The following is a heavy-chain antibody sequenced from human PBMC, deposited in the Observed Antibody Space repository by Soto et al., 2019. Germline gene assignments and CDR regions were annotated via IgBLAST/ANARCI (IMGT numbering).Heavy chain of an antibody. CDR2: IWYDGSNK. D-gene: IGHD5-18*01. J-gene: IGHJ4*02. Sequence: QVQLVESGGGVVQPGRSLRLSCAASGFTFSSYGMHWVRQAPGKGLEWVAVIWYDGSNKYYADSVKGRFTISRDNSKNTLYLQMNSLRAEDTAGYYIARAPGYGRYYFDYWGKGTLVTVSS. V-gene: IGHV3-33*01. CDR3: ARAPGYGRYYFDY. CDR1: GFTFSSYG.